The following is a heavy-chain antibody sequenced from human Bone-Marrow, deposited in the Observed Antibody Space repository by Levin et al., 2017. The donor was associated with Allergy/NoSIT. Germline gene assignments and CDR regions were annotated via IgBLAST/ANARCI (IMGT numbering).Heavy chain of an antibody. V-gene: IGHV3-48*03. Sequence: PGESLKISCAASGFRFSVFEMNWVRQVPGKGLEWVSYISHSGTTIKYADSVKGRFSISRDNAKNSLFLHMNGLRVEDTGIYYCARFLAARDFWGQGTLVTVSS. CDR3: ARFLAARDF. J-gene: IGHJ4*02. CDR1: GFRFSVFE. D-gene: IGHD6-6*01. CDR2: ISHSGTTI.